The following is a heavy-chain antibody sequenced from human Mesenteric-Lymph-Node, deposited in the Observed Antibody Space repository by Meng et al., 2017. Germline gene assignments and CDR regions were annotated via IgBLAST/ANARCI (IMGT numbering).Heavy chain of an antibody. CDR1: GFTFSSYS. CDR2: ISSSSSYI. Sequence: VQLVGSGGGLVKPGGSLRLSCAASGFTFSSYSMNWVRQAPGKGLEWVSSISSSSSYIYYADSVKGRFTISRDNAKNSLYLQMNSLRAEDTAVYYCASPGIAAEFDYWGQGTLVTVSS. CDR3: ASPGIAAEFDY. D-gene: IGHD6-13*01. V-gene: IGHV3-21*01. J-gene: IGHJ4*02.